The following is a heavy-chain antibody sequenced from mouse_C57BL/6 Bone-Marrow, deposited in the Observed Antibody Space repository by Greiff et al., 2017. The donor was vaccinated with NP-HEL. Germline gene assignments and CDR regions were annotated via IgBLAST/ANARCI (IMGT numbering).Heavy chain of an antibody. Sequence: EVQRVESGGGLVKPGGSLKLSCAASGFTFSSYAMSWVRQTPEKRLEWVATISDGGSYTYYPDNVKGRFTISRDNAKNNLYLQMSHLKSEDTAMYYCARAPNWADWYFDVWGTGTTVTVSS. CDR2: ISDGGSYT. V-gene: IGHV5-4*01. J-gene: IGHJ1*03. D-gene: IGHD4-1*02. CDR1: GFTFSSYA. CDR3: ARAPNWADWYFDV.